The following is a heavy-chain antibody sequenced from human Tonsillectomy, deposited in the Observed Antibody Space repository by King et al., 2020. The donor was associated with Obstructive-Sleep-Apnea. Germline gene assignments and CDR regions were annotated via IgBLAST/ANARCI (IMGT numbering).Heavy chain of an antibody. CDR1: GVSVSSTAYY. D-gene: IGHD4-17*01. Sequence: VQLQESGPGLMKPSETLSLTCAVSGVSVSSTAYYWGCIRQPPGKGLQCIVTIYYSASTYYNPSLKSRVTILLDTSKNQFSLKLSSVTAADTAVYYCAGHKDYGDHVDYWGQGTLVTVSS. CDR3: AGHKDYGDHVDY. J-gene: IGHJ4*02. V-gene: IGHV4-39*07. CDR2: IYYSAST.